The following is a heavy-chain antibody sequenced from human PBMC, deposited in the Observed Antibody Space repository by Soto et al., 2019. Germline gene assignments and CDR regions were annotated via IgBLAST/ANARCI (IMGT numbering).Heavy chain of an antibody. V-gene: IGHV4-39*01. Sequence: SETLSLTCTVSGGSISSSSYYWGWIRQPPGKGLEWIGSIYYSGSTYYNPSLKSRVTISVDTSKNQFSLKLSSVTAADTAVYYCARQPVDTYEVYYGMDVWGQGTTVTVSS. CDR2: IYYSGST. J-gene: IGHJ6*02. CDR1: GGSISSSSYY. D-gene: IGHD5-18*01. CDR3: ARQPVDTYEVYYGMDV.